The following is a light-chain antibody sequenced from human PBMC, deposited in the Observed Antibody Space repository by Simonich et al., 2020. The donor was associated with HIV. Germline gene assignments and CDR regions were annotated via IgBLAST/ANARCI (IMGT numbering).Light chain of an antibody. CDR2: GAS. J-gene: IGKJ2*01. Sequence: EIVMAQSPATLSVSPGESATLSCRASQSVSSNLAWYQQTPGQAPRLLIYGASTRASGVPARFSGSGSGTDFTLTISSLEPEDFAVYYCQQRSNWPPWMYTFGQGTKLEIK. CDR3: QQRSNWPPWMYT. V-gene: IGKV3-15*01. CDR1: QSVSSN.